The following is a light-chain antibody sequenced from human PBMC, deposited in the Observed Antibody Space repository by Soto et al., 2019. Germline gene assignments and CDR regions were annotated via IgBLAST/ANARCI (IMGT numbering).Light chain of an antibody. CDR1: KLGEKY. CDR2: QDS. J-gene: IGLJ2*01. CDR3: QAWDSSTAV. Sequence: SYELTQPPSVSVSPGQTASITCSGDKLGEKYACWYQQKPGQSPVRVIYQDSKRPSGIPERFSGSNSANTATLTIRGTQAMDEADYYCQAWDSSTAVFGGGTKLTVL. V-gene: IGLV3-1*01.